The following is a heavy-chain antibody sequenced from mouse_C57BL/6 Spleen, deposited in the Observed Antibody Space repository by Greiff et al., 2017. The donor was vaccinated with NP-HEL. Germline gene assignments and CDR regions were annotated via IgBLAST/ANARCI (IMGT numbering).Heavy chain of an antibody. V-gene: IGHV5-6*01. Sequence: EVQVVESGGDLVKPGGSLKLSCAASGFTFSSYGMSWVRQTPDKRLEWVATISSGGSYTYYPDSVKGRFTISRDNAKNTLYLQMSSLKSEDTAMYYCASLGYFDYWGQGTTLTVSS. J-gene: IGHJ2*01. CDR3: ASLGYFDY. CDR2: ISSGGSYT. CDR1: GFTFSSYG. D-gene: IGHD2-14*01.